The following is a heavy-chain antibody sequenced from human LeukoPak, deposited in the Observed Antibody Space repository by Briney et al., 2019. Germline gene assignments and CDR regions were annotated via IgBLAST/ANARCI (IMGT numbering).Heavy chain of an antibody. CDR3: AREMLAAVAAQS. CDR1: GFTFSRYS. D-gene: IGHD6-19*01. J-gene: IGHJ5*02. Sequence: GGSLRLSCAASGFTFSRYSMNWVRQAPGKGLEWVSSISISSNYIYYADSVKGRFTISRDNAKNSLYLQVNSLRAEDTAVYYCAREMLAAVAAQSWGQGTLVTVSS. V-gene: IGHV3-21*01. CDR2: ISISSNYI.